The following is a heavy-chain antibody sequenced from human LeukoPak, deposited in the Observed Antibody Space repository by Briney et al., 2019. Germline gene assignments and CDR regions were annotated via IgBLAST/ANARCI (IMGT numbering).Heavy chain of an antibody. V-gene: IGHV3-7*01. CDR1: GFTFSSYW. Sequence: GGSLRLSCAASGFTFSSYWMNWVRQAPGKGLEWVANIKQDGSGKYYVGSVKGRFTISRDNAKNSPYLQMNSLTAEDTAVYYCARDPDQIVGANFDYWGQGTLVTVSS. J-gene: IGHJ4*02. D-gene: IGHD1-26*01. CDR3: ARDPDQIVGANFDY. CDR2: IKQDGSGK.